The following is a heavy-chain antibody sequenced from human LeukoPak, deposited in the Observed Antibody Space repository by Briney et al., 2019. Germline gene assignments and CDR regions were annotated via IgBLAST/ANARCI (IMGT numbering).Heavy chain of an antibody. J-gene: IGHJ3*02. Sequence: MPSETLSLTCTVSGGSISSDSYAWSWIRQPAGKGLEWIGRIYTSGATIYNPSLKSRVTISVDTSKNQVSLKLSSVTASDTAVYYCASRIAAAGTGHRGDAFDIWGQGTMVTVSS. CDR3: ASRIAAAGTGHRGDAFDI. D-gene: IGHD6-13*01. V-gene: IGHV4-61*02. CDR2: IYTSGAT. CDR1: GGSISSDSYA.